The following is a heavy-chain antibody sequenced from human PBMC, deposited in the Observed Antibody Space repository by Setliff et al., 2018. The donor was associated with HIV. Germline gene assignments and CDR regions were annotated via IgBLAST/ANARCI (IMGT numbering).Heavy chain of an antibody. CDR1: GGSISSSSYY. CDR2: ISYSGSP. CDR3: ARGQPQGGGTYWSAFDI. J-gene: IGHJ3*02. D-gene: IGHD1-26*01. V-gene: IGHV4-39*07. Sequence: KPSETLSLTCTVSGGSISSSSYYWGWIRQPPGKGLEWIGVISYSGSPHYNPSFKSRVTISLDTSKTQFSLKLSSVTAADTAVYYCARGQPQGGGTYWSAFDIWGQGTMVTVSS.